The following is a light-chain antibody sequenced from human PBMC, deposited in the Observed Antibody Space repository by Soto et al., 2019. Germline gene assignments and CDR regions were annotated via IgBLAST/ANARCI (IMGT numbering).Light chain of an antibody. V-gene: IGKV1-39*01. J-gene: IGKJ4*01. CDR2: AAS. CDR1: QSISSY. CDR3: QQSYSTLT. Sequence: DIQLTQSPSSLSASVRDRVTITCRASQSISSYLNWYQLKPGKAPKLLIYAASSLQSGVPSRFSGSGSGTDFTLTISSLQPEDFATYYCQQSYSTLTFGGGTKVDIK.